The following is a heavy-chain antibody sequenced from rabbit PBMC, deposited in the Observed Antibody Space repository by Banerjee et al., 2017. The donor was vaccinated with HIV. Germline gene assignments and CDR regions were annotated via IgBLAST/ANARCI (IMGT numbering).Heavy chain of an antibody. V-gene: IGHV1S45*01. CDR2: IAAGSSGYT. J-gene: IGHJ4*01. D-gene: IGHD2-1*01. CDR3: ARSYDDYGDYYNL. Sequence: QEQLEESGGDLVKPEGSLTLTCTASGFSFSSTYWICWVRQAPGKGLEWIACIAAGSSGYTHYATWAKGRFTISKTSSTTVTLQMTTLTAADTATYFCARSYDDYGDYYNLWGQGTLVTVS. CDR1: GFSFSSTYW.